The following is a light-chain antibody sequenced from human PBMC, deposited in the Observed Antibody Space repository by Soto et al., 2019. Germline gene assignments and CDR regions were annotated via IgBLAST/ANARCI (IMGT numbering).Light chain of an antibody. V-gene: IGKV1-5*03. Sequence: DIQMTQSPSTLSASVGDRVTITCRASQSISSWLAWYQQKPGKAPKLPIYKASSLESGVPSRFSGSGSGTEFTLTISSLQPDDFATYYCQQYNSHGTFGQGTKVEIK. CDR1: QSISSW. CDR3: QQYNSHGT. J-gene: IGKJ1*01. CDR2: KAS.